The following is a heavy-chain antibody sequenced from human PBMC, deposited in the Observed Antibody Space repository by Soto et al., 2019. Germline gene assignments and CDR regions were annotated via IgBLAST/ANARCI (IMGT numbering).Heavy chain of an antibody. Sequence: SETLSLTCTVSGGSISSSSYYWGWIRQPPGKGLEWIGSIYYSGSTNDNPSLKSRVTISVDKSKNQFSLKLSSVTAADTAVYYCSITHHTSGALDPWGQGTLLTVSS. CDR1: GGSISSSSYY. D-gene: IGHD3-22*01. V-gene: IGHV4-39*07. CDR3: SITHHTSGALDP. CDR2: IYYSGST. J-gene: IGHJ5*02.